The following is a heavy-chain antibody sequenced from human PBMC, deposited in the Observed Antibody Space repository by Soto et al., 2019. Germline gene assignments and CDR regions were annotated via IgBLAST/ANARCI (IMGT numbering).Heavy chain of an antibody. V-gene: IGHV4-39*01. J-gene: IGHJ5*02. CDR1: GGSISSSSYY. D-gene: IGHD6-13*01. CDR2: IYYSGST. CDR3: ARGVSTYSSSWYRLNWFDP. Sequence: SETLSLTCTVSGGSISSSSYYWGWIRQPPGKGLEWIGSIYYSGSTYYNPSLKSRVTISVDTSKNQFSLKLSSVTAADTAVYYCARGVSTYSSSWYRLNWFDPWGQGTLVT.